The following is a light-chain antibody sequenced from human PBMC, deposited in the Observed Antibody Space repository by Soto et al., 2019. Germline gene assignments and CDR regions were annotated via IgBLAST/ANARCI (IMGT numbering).Light chain of an antibody. J-gene: IGKJ1*01. CDR1: RTIAGY. CDR3: QQTYSTPGT. Sequence: DIQMTQSPSSLSASVGERVTITCRASRTIAGYVNWYQQRPGEAPNLLIYAASSLQSGVPSRFRGSGSGTDFTLTINSLQPEDFATFYCQQTYSTPGTFGQGTKVEIK. V-gene: IGKV1-39*01. CDR2: AAS.